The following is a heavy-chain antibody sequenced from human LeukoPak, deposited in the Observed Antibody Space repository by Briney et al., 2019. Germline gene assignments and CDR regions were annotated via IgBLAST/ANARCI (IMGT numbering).Heavy chain of an antibody. V-gene: IGHV3-21*01. CDR1: GFTFSSYS. CDR2: ISSSSYI. D-gene: IGHD2-8*01. CDR3: ARERGYCTNGVCGYAFDI. J-gene: IGHJ3*02. Sequence: GRSLRLSCAASGFTFSSYSMNWVRQAPGKGLEWVSSISSSSYIYYADSVKGRFTISRDNAKNSLYLQMNSLRAEDTAVYYCARERGYCTNGVCGYAFDIWGQGTMVTVSS.